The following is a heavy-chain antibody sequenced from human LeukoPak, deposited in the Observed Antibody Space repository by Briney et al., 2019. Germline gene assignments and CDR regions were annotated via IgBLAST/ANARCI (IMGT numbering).Heavy chain of an antibody. J-gene: IGHJ3*02. CDR2: IYYSGST. D-gene: IGHD2-15*01. V-gene: IGHV4-31*03. CDR1: GGSISSGGYY. Sequence: SQTLSLTCTVSGGSISSGGYYWSWIRQHPGKGLEWIGHIYYSGSTYYNPSLKSRVTISVDTSKNQFSLKLSSVTAADTAVYYCARDSPRTPPLGYCSGGSCYDNAFDIWGQGTMVTVSS. CDR3: ARDSPRTPPLGYCSGGSCYDNAFDI.